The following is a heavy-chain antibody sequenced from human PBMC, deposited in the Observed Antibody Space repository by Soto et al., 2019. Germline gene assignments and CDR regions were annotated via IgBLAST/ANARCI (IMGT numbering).Heavy chain of an antibody. CDR3: ARDLAAAVGNWFYP. V-gene: IGHV3-48*01. D-gene: IGHD6-13*01. CDR1: GFTFSSYS. Sequence: PGGSLRLSCAASGFTFSSYSMNWVRQAPGKGLEWVSYISSSSSTIYYADSVKGRFTISRDNAKNSLYLQMNSLRAEDTAVYYCARDLAAAVGNWFYPWGKGTLVTVSS. CDR2: ISSSSSTI. J-gene: IGHJ5*02.